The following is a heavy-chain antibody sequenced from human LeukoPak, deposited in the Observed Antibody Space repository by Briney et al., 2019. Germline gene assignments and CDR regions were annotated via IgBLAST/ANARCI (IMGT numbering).Heavy chain of an antibody. CDR1: GVTVDANY. Sequence: GGSLRLSCVSSGVTVDANYMGWVRQAPGKGLDWISVIYSGGSTFYSDSVKGRFFISRDNSWNTVFLQMNNLRADDTAVYHCARGAWSGSGSDQSLDEAWGQGTLVIVSS. CDR2: IYSGGST. J-gene: IGHJ1*01. D-gene: IGHD3-10*01. CDR3: ARGAWSGSGSDQSLDEA. V-gene: IGHV3-53*01.